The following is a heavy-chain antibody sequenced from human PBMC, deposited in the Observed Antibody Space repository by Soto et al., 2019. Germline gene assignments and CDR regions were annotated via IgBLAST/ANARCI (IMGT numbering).Heavy chain of an antibody. D-gene: IGHD6-13*01. CDR2: ISSSTSHT. Sequence: QVHLVESGGGLVKPGGSLRLTCAVSGFTFSDYYMTWIRQAPGKGLEWVSYISSSTSHTNYADSVKGRFTISRDNAKNSLFLQMNSLRAEDTAVYYCARGRGAAADYFDFWGQGTLVIVSS. CDR1: GFTFSDYY. J-gene: IGHJ4*02. V-gene: IGHV3-11*05. CDR3: ARGRGAAADYFDF.